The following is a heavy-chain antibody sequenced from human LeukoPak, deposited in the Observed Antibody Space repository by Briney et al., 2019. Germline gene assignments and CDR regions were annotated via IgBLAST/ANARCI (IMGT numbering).Heavy chain of an antibody. CDR3: ARGDCSSTSCSSFDY. D-gene: IGHD2-2*01. V-gene: IGHV1-69*13. CDR2: IIPIFGTA. CDR1: GGTFSSYA. J-gene: IGHJ4*02. Sequence: LVKVSCKASGGTFSSYAISWVRQAPGQGLEWMGGIIPIFGTANYAQKFQGRVTITADESTSTAYMELSSLRSEDTAVYYCARGDCSSTSCSSFDYWGQGTLVTVSS.